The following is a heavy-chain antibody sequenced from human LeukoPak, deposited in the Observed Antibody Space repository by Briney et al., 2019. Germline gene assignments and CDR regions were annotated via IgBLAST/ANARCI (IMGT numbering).Heavy chain of an antibody. Sequence: SGGSLRLSCAASGFTFSSYSMNWVRQAPGKGLEWVSSISSSSSYIYYADSVKGRFTISRDNAKNSLYLQMNSLRAEDTAVYYCARDQGWGRIDYWGQGTLVTVSS. CDR3: ARDQGWGRIDY. CDR2: ISSSSSYI. D-gene: IGHD2-15*01. V-gene: IGHV3-21*01. J-gene: IGHJ4*02. CDR1: GFTFSSYS.